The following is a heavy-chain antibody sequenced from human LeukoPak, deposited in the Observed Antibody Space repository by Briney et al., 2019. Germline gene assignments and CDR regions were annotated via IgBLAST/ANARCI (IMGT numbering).Heavy chain of an antibody. V-gene: IGHV4-59*01. CDR3: ARSASVATIRYFDY. Sequence: PSETLSLTCTVSGGSISSYYWSWIRQPPGKGLEWIGCIYYSGSTNYNPSLKSRVTISVDTSKNQFSLELSSVTAADTAVYYCARSASVATIRYFDYWGQGTLVTVSS. J-gene: IGHJ4*02. D-gene: IGHD5-12*01. CDR2: IYYSGST. CDR1: GGSISSYY.